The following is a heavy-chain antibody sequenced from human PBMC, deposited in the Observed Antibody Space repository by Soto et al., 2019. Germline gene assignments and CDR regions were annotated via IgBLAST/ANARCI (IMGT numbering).Heavy chain of an antibody. D-gene: IGHD3-16*01. Sequence: EASVKVSCKASGYTFTSYAMHWVRQAPGQRLEWMGWINAGNGNTKYSQKFQGRVTITRDTSASTAYMELSSLRSEDTAVYYCARSAVSPFGGLMGPFDYWGQGNQVTVSS. J-gene: IGHJ4*02. V-gene: IGHV1-3*01. CDR3: ARSAVSPFGGLMGPFDY. CDR1: GYTFTSYA. CDR2: INAGNGNT.